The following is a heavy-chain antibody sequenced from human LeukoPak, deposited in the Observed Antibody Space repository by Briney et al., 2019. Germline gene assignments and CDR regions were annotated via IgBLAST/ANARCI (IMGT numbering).Heavy chain of an antibody. V-gene: IGHV3-7*01. D-gene: IGHD3-9*01. CDR2: IKQDGSEK. J-gene: IGHJ4*02. Sequence: QPGGSLRLSCAASGFTFSSYWMSWVRQAPGKGLEWVANIKQDGSEKYYVDSVKGRFTISRDNAKNSLYLQMNSPRAEDTAVYYCARVGYDILTGYYSFDYWGQGTLVTVSS. CDR3: ARVGYDILTGYYSFDY. CDR1: GFTFSSYW.